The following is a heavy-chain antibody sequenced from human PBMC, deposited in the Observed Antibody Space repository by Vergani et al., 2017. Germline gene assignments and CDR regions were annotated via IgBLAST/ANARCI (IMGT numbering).Heavy chain of an antibody. Sequence: EAYLVQSGGGLVTPGGSLRLSCAASGFTFQAFAFHWVRQVSGRGLEWVSGIDRNYGVKNGNSFEGRFSISRDNAKKAVFLQMNNLRHEDTALYFCVKDNDYDADGPFDLWGRGTLVTVSS. J-gene: IGHJ2*01. CDR3: VKDNDYDADGPFDL. CDR2: IDRNYGVK. CDR1: GFTFQAFA. V-gene: IGHV3-9*01. D-gene: IGHD3-16*01.